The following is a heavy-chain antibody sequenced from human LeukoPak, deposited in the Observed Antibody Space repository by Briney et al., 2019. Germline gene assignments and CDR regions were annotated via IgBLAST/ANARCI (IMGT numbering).Heavy chain of an antibody. CDR1: GGTFSSYT. D-gene: IGHD2-2*01. Sequence: ASVKVSCKASGGTFSSYTISWVRQAPGQGLEWMGGIIPIFGTANYAQKFQGRVTITADESTSTAYMELRSLRSDDTAVYYCARDLSAIVVVPAGLNWFDPWGQGTLVTVSS. J-gene: IGHJ5*02. CDR3: ARDLSAIVVVPAGLNWFDP. V-gene: IGHV1-69*13. CDR2: IIPIFGTA.